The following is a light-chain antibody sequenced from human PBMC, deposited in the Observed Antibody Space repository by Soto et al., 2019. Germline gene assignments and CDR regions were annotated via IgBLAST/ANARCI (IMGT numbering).Light chain of an antibody. V-gene: IGKV2-30*02. Sequence: DVVMTQSPLSLPVTLGQPASISCRSNQSLVHSDGIAYFSWFQQRPGRSPRRLIYKVSHRDSGVPDRFSGSGSGTDFTLKISRVEADDFGIYFCMQCTHSPQTFGQGTKVDIK. CDR2: KVS. CDR1: QSLVHSDGIAY. CDR3: MQCTHSPQT. J-gene: IGKJ1*01.